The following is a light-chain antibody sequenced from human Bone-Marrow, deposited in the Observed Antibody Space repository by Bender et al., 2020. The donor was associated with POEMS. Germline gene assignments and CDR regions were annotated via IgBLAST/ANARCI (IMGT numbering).Light chain of an antibody. Sequence: QSALTQPASVSGSPGQSITISCTGASGDVVNYNRVSWYQQHPGKAPKLMIYDVTNRPSGVPDRFSGSKSGNTASLTISGLQAEDEADYYCCSYAGSYTLVVFGGGTKLTVL. CDR2: DVT. J-gene: IGLJ2*01. CDR1: SGDVVNYNR. CDR3: CSYAGSYTLVV. V-gene: IGLV2-11*01.